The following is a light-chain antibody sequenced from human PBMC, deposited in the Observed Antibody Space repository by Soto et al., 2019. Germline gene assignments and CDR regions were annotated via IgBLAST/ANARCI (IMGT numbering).Light chain of an antibody. CDR1: SSDVGGYNY. V-gene: IGLV2-11*01. Sequence: QSALTQPRSVSGSPGQSVTISCTGTSSDVGGYNYVSWYQQHPDKAPKVMIYDVTKRPSGVPDRFSGSKSGNTASLTISGLQAEDEADYYGGSYAGSYMYVFGTGTKVTVL. CDR3: GSYAGSYMYV. J-gene: IGLJ1*01. CDR2: DVT.